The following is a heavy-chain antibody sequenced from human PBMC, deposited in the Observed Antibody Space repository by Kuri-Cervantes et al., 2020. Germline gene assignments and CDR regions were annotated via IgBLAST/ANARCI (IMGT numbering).Heavy chain of an antibody. CDR1: GYNLHNYG. J-gene: IGHJ3*02. V-gene: IGHV1-2*02. D-gene: IGHD6-19*01. Sequence: ASVKVSCKASGYNLHNYGISWVRQAPGQGLEWMGWINPNSGGTNYAQKFQGRVTMTRDTSISTAYMELSRLRSDDTAMYYCARDIAVTVEAFDIWGQGTMVTVSS. CDR3: ARDIAVTVEAFDI. CDR2: INPNSGGT.